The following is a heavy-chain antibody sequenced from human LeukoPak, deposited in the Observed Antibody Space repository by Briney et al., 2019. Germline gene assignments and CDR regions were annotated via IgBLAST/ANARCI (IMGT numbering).Heavy chain of an antibody. CDR1: GYTFTGYY. CDR3: ARDHSSGWYYHYYYYMDV. Sequence: GASVKVSCKASGYTFTGYYMHWVRQAPGQGLEWMGWINPNSGGTNYAQKFQGRVTMTRDTSISTAYMELSRLRSDDTAVYYCARDHSSGWYYHYYYYMDVWGKGTTVTVSS. CDR2: INPNSGGT. V-gene: IGHV1-2*02. D-gene: IGHD6-19*01. J-gene: IGHJ6*03.